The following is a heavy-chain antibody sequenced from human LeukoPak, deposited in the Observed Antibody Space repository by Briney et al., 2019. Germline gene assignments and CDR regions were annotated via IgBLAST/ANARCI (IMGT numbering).Heavy chain of an antibody. D-gene: IGHD5-24*01. Sequence: GGSLRLSCAASGFTFSSYGMHWVRQAPGKGLEWVAFIRYDGSNKYYADSVKGRFTISRDNSKNTLYLQMNSLRAEDTAVYYCAKEGLEMATIVEYFDYWGQGTLVTVSS. CDR1: GFTFSSYG. V-gene: IGHV3-30*02. CDR3: AKEGLEMATIVEYFDY. J-gene: IGHJ4*02. CDR2: IRYDGSNK.